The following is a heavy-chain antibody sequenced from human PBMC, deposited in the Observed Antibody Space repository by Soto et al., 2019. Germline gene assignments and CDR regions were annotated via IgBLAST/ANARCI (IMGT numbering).Heavy chain of an antibody. CDR3: ASSRGYCSSTSCYAPDDAFDI. V-gene: IGHV5-51*01. CDR1: GYSFTSYW. D-gene: IGHD2-2*01. CDR2: IYPGDSDT. J-gene: IGHJ3*02. Sequence: PGESLKICCKGSGYSFTSYWIGWVRQMPGKGLEWMGIIYPGDSDTRYSPSFQGQVTISADKSISTAYLQWSSLKASDTAMYYCASSRGYCSSTSCYAPDDAFDIWGQGTMVTVSS.